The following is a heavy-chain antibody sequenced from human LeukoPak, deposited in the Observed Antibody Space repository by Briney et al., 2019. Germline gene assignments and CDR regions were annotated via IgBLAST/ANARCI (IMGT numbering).Heavy chain of an antibody. D-gene: IGHD3-22*01. V-gene: IGHV3-13*01. CDR3: ARGDSSYYYMGV. CDR2: IGAAGDT. Sequence: GGSLRLSCAASGFTFSSYDVHWVRQATGKGLEWVSAIGAAGDTYYPGSVKGRFTTSRENAKNSLYLQMNSLRDGDTAVYYCARGDSSYYYMGVWGKGTTVTVSS. CDR1: GFTFSSYD. J-gene: IGHJ6*03.